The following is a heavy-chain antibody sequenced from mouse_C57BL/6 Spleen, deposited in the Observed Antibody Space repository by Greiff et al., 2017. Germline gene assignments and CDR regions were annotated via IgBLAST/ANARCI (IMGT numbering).Heavy chain of an antibody. CDR2: INPYNGDT. V-gene: IGHV1-20*01. CDR1: GYSFTGYF. CDR3: ARTLLLSYYAMDY. Sequence: VQLQQSGPELVKPGDSVKISCKASGYSFTGYFMNWVMQSPGKSLEWIGRINPYNGDTFYNQKFKGKATLTVDKSSSTAHMELRRLTSEDSAVYYCARTLLLSYYAMDYWGQGTSVTVSS. J-gene: IGHJ4*01.